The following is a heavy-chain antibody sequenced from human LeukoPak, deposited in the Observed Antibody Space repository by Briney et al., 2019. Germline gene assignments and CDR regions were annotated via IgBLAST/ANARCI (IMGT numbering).Heavy chain of an antibody. CDR1: GFTFSSYG. CDR3: ARFRGVISAFDI. V-gene: IGHV3-33*01. CDR2: IWYDGSNK. Sequence: GRSLRLSCAASGFTFSSYGMHWVRQAPGKGLEWVAVIWYDGSNKYYADSVKGRFTISRDNSKNTLYLQMNSLRAEDTAVYYCARFRGVISAFDIWGQGTMVTVSS. J-gene: IGHJ3*02. D-gene: IGHD3-10*01.